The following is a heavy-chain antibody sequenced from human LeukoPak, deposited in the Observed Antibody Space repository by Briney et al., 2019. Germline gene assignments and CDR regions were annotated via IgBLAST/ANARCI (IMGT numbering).Heavy chain of an antibody. Sequence: GGSLRLSCAASGFTFSDYYMSWIRQAPGKGLEWVSYISSSGSTIYHADSVKGRFTISRDNAKNSLYLQMNSLRAEDTAVYYCARVRLWFGELNYYYYGMDVWGQGTMVTVSS. V-gene: IGHV3-11*01. CDR2: ISSSGSTI. D-gene: IGHD3-10*01. CDR3: ARVRLWFGELNYYYYGMDV. J-gene: IGHJ6*02. CDR1: GFTFSDYY.